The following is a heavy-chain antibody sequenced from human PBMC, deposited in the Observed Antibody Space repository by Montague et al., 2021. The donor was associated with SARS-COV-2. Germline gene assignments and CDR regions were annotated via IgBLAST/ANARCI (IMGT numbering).Heavy chain of an antibody. Sequence: ETLSLTCTVSGGSISDHYRSWIRQSPGKGLEWIGYISSNGKTNYNPSLKSRVTLSADASRNEFSLKLDSVTAADTAVYFCARRGYYDSAGYHWHLDLWGRGMLVTVSS. D-gene: IGHD3-22*01. CDR2: ISSNGKT. J-gene: IGHJ2*01. CDR3: ARRGYYDSAGYHWHLDL. V-gene: IGHV4-4*09. CDR1: GGSISDHY.